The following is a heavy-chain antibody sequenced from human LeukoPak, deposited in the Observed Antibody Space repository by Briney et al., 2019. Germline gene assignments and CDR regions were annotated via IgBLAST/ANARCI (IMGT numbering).Heavy chain of an antibody. J-gene: IGHJ4*02. V-gene: IGHV3-33*01. CDR3: ATVRGSDWYMDY. Sequence: PGGSLRLSCAASGFTFRNYGMNWVRQAPGKGLEWVALIWYDGGRDYYVDFVKGRFTVSRDNSKNTLYLQMKNLRAEDTAVYYCATVRGSDWYMDYWGQGTLVTVSS. CDR2: IWYDGGRD. D-gene: IGHD6-19*01. CDR1: GFTFRNYG.